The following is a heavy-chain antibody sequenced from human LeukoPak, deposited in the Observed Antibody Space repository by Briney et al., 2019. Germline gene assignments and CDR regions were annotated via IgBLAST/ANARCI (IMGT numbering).Heavy chain of an antibody. Sequence: SETLSLTCTVSGGSISSYYWSWIRQPPGKGLEWIGYIYYSGYTNYNPSLKSRVTISVDTSKNQFSLKLSSVTAADTAVYYCARGPGIAVAGNNWFDPWGQGTLVTVSS. CDR3: ARGPGIAVAGNNWFDP. V-gene: IGHV4-59*01. CDR1: GGSISSYY. CDR2: IYYSGYT. D-gene: IGHD6-19*01. J-gene: IGHJ5*02.